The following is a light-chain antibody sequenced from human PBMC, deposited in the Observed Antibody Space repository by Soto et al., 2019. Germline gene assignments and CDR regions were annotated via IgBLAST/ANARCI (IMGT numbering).Light chain of an antibody. CDR1: QSINAH. V-gene: IGKV3-15*01. Sequence: EVVMTQSPATLSVSPGERVTLSCRASQSINAHLAWYQQKPGQAPRLHIHGASIRATGIPARLSGSGFGTEFILTISSLQTEDFAVYYCQQYNTWLWTFGQGTKVEIQ. J-gene: IGKJ1*01. CDR3: QQYNTWLWT. CDR2: GAS.